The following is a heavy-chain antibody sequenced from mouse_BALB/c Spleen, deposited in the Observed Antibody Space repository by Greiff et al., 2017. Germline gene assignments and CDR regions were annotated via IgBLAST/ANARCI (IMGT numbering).Heavy chain of an antibody. CDR3: ARETPPSWFAY. CDR2: ISSGGSYT. CDR1: GFTFSSYG. Sequence: DVMLVESGGDLVKPGGSLKLSCAASGFTFSSYGMSWVRQTPDKRLEWVATISSGGSYTYYPDSVKGRFTISRDNAKNTLYLQMSSLKSEDTAMYYCARETPPSWFAYWGQGTLVTVSA. J-gene: IGHJ3*01. V-gene: IGHV5-6*02.